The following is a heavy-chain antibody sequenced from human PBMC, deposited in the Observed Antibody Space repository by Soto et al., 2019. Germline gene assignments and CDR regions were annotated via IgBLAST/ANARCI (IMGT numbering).Heavy chain of an antibody. CDR2: INHSGST. CDR1: GGSFSGYY. D-gene: IGHD2-2*01. V-gene: IGHV4-34*01. CDR3: ARVGVTRRGRYCSSTSCQNINDY. J-gene: IGHJ4*02. Sequence: SETLSLTCAVYGGSFSGYYWSWIRQPPGKGLEWIGEINHSGSTNYNPSLKSRVTISVDTSKNQFSLKLSSVTAADTAVYYCARVGVTRRGRYCSSTSCQNINDYWGQGTLVTVSS.